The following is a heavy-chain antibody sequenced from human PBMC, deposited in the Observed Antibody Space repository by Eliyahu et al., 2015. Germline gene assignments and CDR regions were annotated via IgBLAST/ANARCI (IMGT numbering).Heavy chain of an antibody. V-gene: IGHV2-70*01. Sequence: QVTLRESAPALVKPTQTLTLTCSFSGFSLXTSEMXXTWIRQSPGXALEWLALIDWDGNKXYTTSLRTRLSLSKDTSRNQVVLSVTNVDPEDTGTYFCAHVRGRILEQKLRSRQYYFYGLDVWGQGTTVTVSS. CDR2: IDWDGNK. CDR3: AHVRGRILEQKLRSRQYYFYGLDV. D-gene: IGHD1/OR15-1a*01. J-gene: IGHJ6*02. CDR1: GFSLXTSEMX.